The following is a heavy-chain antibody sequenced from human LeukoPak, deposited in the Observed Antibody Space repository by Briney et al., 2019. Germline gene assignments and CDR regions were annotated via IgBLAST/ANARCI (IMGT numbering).Heavy chain of an antibody. CDR1: GLTVSSNY. J-gene: IGHJ4*02. CDR3: VRVPLGSGYCDY. CDR2: IYSGGST. Sequence: GGSLRLSCAASGLTVSSNYMSWVRQAPGKGLEWVSIIYSGGSTYYADSVKGRFTISRDNSKNTLYLQMNSLRAEDTAVYYCVRVPLGSGYCDYWGQGTLVTVSS. V-gene: IGHV3-53*01. D-gene: IGHD3-3*01.